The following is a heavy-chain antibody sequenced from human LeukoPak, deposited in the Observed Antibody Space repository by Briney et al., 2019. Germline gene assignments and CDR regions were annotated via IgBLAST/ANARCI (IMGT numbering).Heavy chain of an antibody. Sequence: SETLSLTCAVYGGSFSGYYWSSIRQPPGKGLEWIGEINHSGSTNYNPSLKSRVTISVDTSKNQFSLKLSSVTAADTAVYYCARGLCSGGSCYSETTGDYWGQGTLVTVSS. D-gene: IGHD2-15*01. CDR3: ARGLCSGGSCYSETTGDY. V-gene: IGHV4-34*01. CDR2: INHSGST. J-gene: IGHJ4*02. CDR1: GGSFSGYY.